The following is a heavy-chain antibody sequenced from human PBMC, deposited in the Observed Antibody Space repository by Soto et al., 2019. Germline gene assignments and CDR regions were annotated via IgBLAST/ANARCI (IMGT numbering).Heavy chain of an antibody. CDR1: GDTFTSHW. Sequence: QVQLVQSGAEVMKPGASVKVSCKASGDTFTSHWMHWVRQAPGQGLEWMAVINPSGTYAIYAQEFQGRVTLTRDTSTSTAYMELSSLRSDDTAVYYCARDHSRDGEAWWFDPWGQGTLVTVSS. V-gene: IGHV1-46*01. D-gene: IGHD3-10*01. J-gene: IGHJ5*02. CDR2: INPSGTYA. CDR3: ARDHSRDGEAWWFDP.